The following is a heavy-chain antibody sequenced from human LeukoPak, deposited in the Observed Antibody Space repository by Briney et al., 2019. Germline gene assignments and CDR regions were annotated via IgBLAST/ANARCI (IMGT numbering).Heavy chain of an antibody. CDR1: GFTFSSYA. D-gene: IGHD3-10*01. J-gene: IGHJ4*02. CDR2: ISYDGSNK. CDR3: ARDYYGSGSYFDY. V-gene: IGHV3-30*04. Sequence: GGSLRLSCAASGFTFSSYAMHWVRQAPGKGLEWVAVISYDGSNKYYADSVKGRFTISRDNSKNTLYLQINSLRAEDTAVYYCARDYYGSGSYFDYWGQGTLVTVSS.